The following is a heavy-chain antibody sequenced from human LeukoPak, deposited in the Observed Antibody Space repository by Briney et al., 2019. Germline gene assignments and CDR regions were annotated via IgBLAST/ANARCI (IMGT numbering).Heavy chain of an antibody. CDR3: ARGEMATKFDY. V-gene: IGHV4-34*01. CDR2: INHSGST. J-gene: IGHJ4*02. CDR1: GGSFSGYY. D-gene: IGHD5-12*01. Sequence: SEILSLTCAVYGGSFSGYYWSWIRQPPGKGLEWIGEINHSGSTNYNPSLKSRVTISVDTSKNQFSLKLSSVTAADTAVYYCARGEMATKFDYWGQGTLVTVSS.